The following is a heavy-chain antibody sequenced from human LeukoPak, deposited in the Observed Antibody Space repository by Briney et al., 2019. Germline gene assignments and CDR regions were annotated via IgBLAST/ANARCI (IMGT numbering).Heavy chain of an antibody. J-gene: IGHJ4*02. D-gene: IGHD2/OR15-2a*01. V-gene: IGHV4-61*02. CDR3: ARDENLTFDS. CDR2: IFTSGST. CDR1: GGSISSASHY. Sequence: SQTLSLTCTVSGGSISSASHYWTWIRQPAGKGLEWIGRIFTSGSTDYNPSLKSRVTISVETSKNQFSLKLTSATPADTAIYYCARDENLTFDSWGQGTLVTVSS.